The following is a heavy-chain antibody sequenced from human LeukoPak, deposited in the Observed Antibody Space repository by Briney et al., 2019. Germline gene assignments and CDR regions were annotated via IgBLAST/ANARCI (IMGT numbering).Heavy chain of an antibody. CDR1: GFTFSSYA. D-gene: IGHD3-3*01. Sequence: PGGSLRLSCAASGFTFSSYAMHWVRQAPGKGLEWVAVISYDGSNKYYADSVKGRFTISRDNSKNTLYLQMNSLRAGDTAVYYCARDLGDFWSGYYGPFDYWGQGTLVTVSS. CDR3: ARDLGDFWSGYYGPFDY. J-gene: IGHJ4*02. V-gene: IGHV3-30-3*01. CDR2: ISYDGSNK.